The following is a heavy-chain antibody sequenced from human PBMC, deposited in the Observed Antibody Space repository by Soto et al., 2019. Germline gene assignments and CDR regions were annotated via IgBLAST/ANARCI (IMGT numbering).Heavy chain of an antibody. J-gene: IGHJ4*02. Sequence: EVQLVESGGGLVKPGGSLRLSCAASGFSLSTYSMNWVRQAPGKGLEWVSSISSSSNNIYYADSVNGRFTISRDNAKNSLFLQVNSLRDEATAVYFCARDITTATGAFDYWGQGTLVTVSS. D-gene: IGHD6-13*01. CDR3: ARDITTATGAFDY. CDR2: ISSSSNNI. CDR1: GFSLSTYS. V-gene: IGHV3-21*01.